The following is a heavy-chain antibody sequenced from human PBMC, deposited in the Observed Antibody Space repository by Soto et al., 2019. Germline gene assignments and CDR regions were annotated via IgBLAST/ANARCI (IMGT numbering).Heavy chain of an antibody. CDR2: INHSGST. Sequence: SETLSLTCAVYGGSFSGYYWSWIRQPPGKGLEWIGEINHSGSTNYNPSLKSRVTISVDTSKNQFSLKLSSVTAADTAVYYCARGGGDIVVVVAATTTHAFDYWGQGTLVTVSS. V-gene: IGHV4-34*01. CDR3: ARGGGDIVVVVAATTTHAFDY. D-gene: IGHD2-15*01. CDR1: GGSFSGYY. J-gene: IGHJ4*02.